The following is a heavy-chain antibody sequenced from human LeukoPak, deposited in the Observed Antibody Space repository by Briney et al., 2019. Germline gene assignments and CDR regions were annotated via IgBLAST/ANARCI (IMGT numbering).Heavy chain of an antibody. CDR1: GFTFSNHG. J-gene: IGHJ5*02. CDR2: IWYDGSNK. Sequence: PGGSLRLSCAASGFTFSNHGMHWVRQAPGKGLEWVALIWYDGSNKEYAESVKGRFTISRDNSKNTLYQQMNSLRDEDTAVYYCARDQGTSTTAPKRKGRFDPWGQGTLVTVSS. V-gene: IGHV3-33*01. CDR3: ARDQGTSTTAPKRKGRFDP. D-gene: IGHD1-1*01.